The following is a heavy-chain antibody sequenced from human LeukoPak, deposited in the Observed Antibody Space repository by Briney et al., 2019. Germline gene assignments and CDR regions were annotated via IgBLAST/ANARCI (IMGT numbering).Heavy chain of an antibody. V-gene: IGHV3-7*03. CDR1: GFTFSNYW. D-gene: IGHD5-24*01. Sequence: GGSLRLSCAASGFTFSNYWMNWVRQAPGKGLEWVANIKQDGSEKYYVDSVKGRFTISKDNAKNSLYLQMNSLRAEDTGVYYCARALHSYSYYIAVWGKGTTVTVSS. CDR2: IKQDGSEK. CDR3: ARALHSYSYYIAV. J-gene: IGHJ6*03.